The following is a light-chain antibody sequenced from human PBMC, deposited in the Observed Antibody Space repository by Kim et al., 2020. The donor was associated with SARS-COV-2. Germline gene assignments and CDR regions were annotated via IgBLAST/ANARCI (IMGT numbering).Light chain of an antibody. CDR2: RNN. J-gene: IGLJ3*02. Sequence: TPGQRVTISCPGSNSNIGSNYVYWYQQLPGTAPKLLIYRNNQRPSGVPDRFSGSKSGTSASLAISGLRSEDEADYYCAAWDDSFWVFGGGTQLTVL. V-gene: IGLV1-47*01. CDR1: NSNIGSNY. CDR3: AAWDDSFWV.